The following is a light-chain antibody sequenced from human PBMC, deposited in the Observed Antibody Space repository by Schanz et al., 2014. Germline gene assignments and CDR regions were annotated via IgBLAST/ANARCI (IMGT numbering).Light chain of an antibody. CDR1: SSDIGGYNF. CDR3: SSYAGSNNLV. CDR2: EVT. Sequence: QSVLTQPASVSGSPGQSITISCTGTSSDIGGYNFVSWYQQHPGEAPKLMMYEVTKRPSGVPDRFSGSKSGNTASLTVSWLQAEDEAVYYCSSYAGSNNLVFGGGTKLTVL. J-gene: IGLJ2*01. V-gene: IGLV2-8*01.